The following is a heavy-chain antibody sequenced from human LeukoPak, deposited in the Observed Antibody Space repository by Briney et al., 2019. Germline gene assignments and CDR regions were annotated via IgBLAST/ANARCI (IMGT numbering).Heavy chain of an antibody. CDR1: GFTFSSYG. CDR3: AKDKYSGSYIHY. D-gene: IGHD1-26*01. CDR2: IWYDGSNK. J-gene: IGHJ4*02. V-gene: IGHV3-33*06. Sequence: GGSLRLSCAASGFTFSSYGMHWVRQAPGMGLEWVAVIWYDGSNKYYADSVKGRFTISRDNSKNTLYLQMNSLRAEDTAVYYCAKDKYSGSYIHYWGQGTLVTVSS.